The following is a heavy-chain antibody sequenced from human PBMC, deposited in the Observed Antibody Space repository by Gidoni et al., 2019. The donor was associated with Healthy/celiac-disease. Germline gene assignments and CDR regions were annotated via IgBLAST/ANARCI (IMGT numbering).Heavy chain of an antibody. CDR3: ARESTPNWNWNYFDP. Sequence: QVQLQESGPGLVKPSQTLSLTCTVSGGSISRGRYYWNWIRQPAGKGLEWIGRIYSSGSTNYNPSLKSRVTMSVDTSKNQFSLKLSSVTAADTAVYYCARESTPNWNWNYFDPWGQGTLVTVSS. D-gene: IGHD1-7*01. CDR2: IYSSGST. V-gene: IGHV4-61*02. J-gene: IGHJ5*02. CDR1: GGSISRGRYY.